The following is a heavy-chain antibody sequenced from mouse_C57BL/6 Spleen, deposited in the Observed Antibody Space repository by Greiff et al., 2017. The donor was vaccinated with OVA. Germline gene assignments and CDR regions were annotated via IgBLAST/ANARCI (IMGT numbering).Heavy chain of an antibody. CDR3: ARGLYYYGSNYYFDY. J-gene: IGHJ2*01. D-gene: IGHD1-1*01. CDR1: GYTFTSYW. CDR2: IYPGSGST. Sequence: VKLQQPGAELVKPGASVKMSCKASGYTFTSYWITWVKQRPGQGLEWIGDIYPGSGSTNYNEKFKSKATLTVDTSSSTAYMQLSSLTSEDSAVYYCARGLYYYGSNYYFDYWGQGTTLTVSS. V-gene: IGHV1-55*01.